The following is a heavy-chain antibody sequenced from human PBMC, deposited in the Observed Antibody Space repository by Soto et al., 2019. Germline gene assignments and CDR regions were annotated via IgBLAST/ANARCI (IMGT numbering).Heavy chain of an antibody. CDR3: ARDLGYCSGGSCYREEYYYGMDV. CDR2: IWYDGSNK. V-gene: IGHV3-33*01. D-gene: IGHD2-15*01. Sequence: QVQLVESGGGVVQPGRSLRLSCAASGFTFSSYGMHWVRQAPGKGLEWVAVIWYDGSNKYYADSVKGRFTISRDNSKNTLYLQMNSLRAEDTAVYYCARDLGYCSGGSCYREEYYYGMDVWAKGPRSPSP. J-gene: IGHJ6*02. CDR1: GFTFSSYG.